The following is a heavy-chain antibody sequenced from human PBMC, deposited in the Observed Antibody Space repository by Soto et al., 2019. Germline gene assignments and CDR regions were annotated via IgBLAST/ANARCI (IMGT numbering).Heavy chain of an antibody. CDR1: GGSISTYY. Sequence: SETLSLTCTVSGGSISTYYWNWIRQSAGKGLEWIGRVYISGSTNYHPSLKSRVAMSVDTSNNQFSLKVTSVTAADTAVYYCARGGRDGFDIWGQGTMVTVS. CDR2: VYISGST. J-gene: IGHJ3*02. CDR3: ARGGRDGFDI. V-gene: IGHV4-4*07.